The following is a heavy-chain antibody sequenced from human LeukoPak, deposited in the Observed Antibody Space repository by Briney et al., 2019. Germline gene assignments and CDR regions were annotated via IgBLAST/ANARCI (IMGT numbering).Heavy chain of an antibody. Sequence: GSLRLSCAASGFTVSNSYMSWVRQAPGKGLEWVSVIYSGGTTYYADSVKGRFTISRDNSKSTLYLQMNSLRAEDTAVYYCARDLGYCTNGVCHTRFDYWGQGTLVAVSS. V-gene: IGHV3-53*01. J-gene: IGHJ4*02. CDR3: ARDLGYCTNGVCHTRFDY. D-gene: IGHD2-8*01. CDR1: GFTVSNSY. CDR2: IYSGGTT.